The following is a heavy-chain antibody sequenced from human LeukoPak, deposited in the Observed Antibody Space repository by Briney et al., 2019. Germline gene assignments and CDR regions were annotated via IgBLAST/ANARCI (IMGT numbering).Heavy chain of an antibody. CDR3: ARGALGTPGANYFDY. Sequence: SETLSLTCAVYGGSFSGYYWSWIRQPPGKGLEWIGEINHSGSTNYNPSLKSRVTISVDTSKNQFSLKLSSVTAADTAVYYCARGALGTPGANYFDYWGQGTLVTVSS. CDR1: GGSFSGYY. J-gene: IGHJ4*02. V-gene: IGHV4-34*01. D-gene: IGHD2-2*01. CDR2: INHSGST.